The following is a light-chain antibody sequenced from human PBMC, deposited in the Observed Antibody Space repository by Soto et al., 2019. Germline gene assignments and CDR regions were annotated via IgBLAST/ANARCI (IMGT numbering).Light chain of an antibody. Sequence: QSALTQAASVSGSPGQSITISCTGTSSDVGSYNLVSWYQQHPGKAPKLMIYDDIKRPSGVSNRFSGSKSGNTASLTISGLQAEDEADYYCCAYAGSYTFVFGTGTKVTVL. V-gene: IGLV2-23*02. CDR3: CAYAGSYTFV. CDR1: SSDVGSYNL. CDR2: DDI. J-gene: IGLJ1*01.